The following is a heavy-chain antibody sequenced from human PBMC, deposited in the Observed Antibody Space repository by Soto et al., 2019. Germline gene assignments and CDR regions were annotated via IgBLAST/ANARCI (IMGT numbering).Heavy chain of an antibody. CDR2: ISGSGSST. V-gene: IGHV3-23*01. CDR1: GFTFSSYA. D-gene: IGHD4-17*01. CDR3: AIYHWYYGDYLPLDY. J-gene: IGHJ4*02. Sequence: GGSLRLSCAASGFTFSSYAMSWVRQAPGKGLEWVSAISGSGSSTYYADSVKGRFTISRDNAKNTLYLQMNSLRAEDTAVYYCAIYHWYYGDYLPLDYCGQGTLVTVSS.